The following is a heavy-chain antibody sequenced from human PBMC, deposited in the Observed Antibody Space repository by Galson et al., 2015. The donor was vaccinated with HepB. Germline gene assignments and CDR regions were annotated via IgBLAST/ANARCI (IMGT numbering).Heavy chain of an antibody. J-gene: IGHJ4*02. D-gene: IGHD7-27*01. Sequence: SLRLSCAASGFSFSFYAMSWVRRAPGKGLEWVSTISAGGDHTYYADSVKGRFTISRDNSKNTLFLQMNGLRAEDTAEYYCAKDRNWGSVQYSFDYWGQGTLVTVSS. V-gene: IGHV3-23*01. CDR2: ISAGGDHT. CDR1: GFSFSFYA. CDR3: AKDRNWGSVQYSFDY.